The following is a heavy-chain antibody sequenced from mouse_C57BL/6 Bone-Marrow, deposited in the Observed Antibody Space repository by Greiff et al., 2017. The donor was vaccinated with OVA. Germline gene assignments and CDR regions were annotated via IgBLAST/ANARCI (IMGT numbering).Heavy chain of an antibody. CDR1: GFTFSDYG. V-gene: IGHV5-17*01. CDR2: ISSGSSTI. J-gene: IGHJ2*01. CDR3: ARWEYFDY. Sequence: EVKLVESGGGLVKPGGSLKLSCAASGFTFSDYGMHWVRQAPEKGLEWVAYISSGSSTIYYADTVKGRFTISRDNAKNTLFLQMPSRRSEDTAMYYCARWEYFDYWGQGTTLTVSS. D-gene: IGHD4-1*01.